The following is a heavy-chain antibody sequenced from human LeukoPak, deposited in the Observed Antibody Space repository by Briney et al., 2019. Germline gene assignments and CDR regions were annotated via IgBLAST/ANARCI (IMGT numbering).Heavy chain of an antibody. CDR3: AREYSSGIERFDY. Sequence: AASVKVSCKASGYTFTSCGISWVRQAPGQGLEWMGWISAYNGNTNYAQKLQGRVTMTTDTSTSTAYMELRGLRSNDTAVYYCAREYSSGIERFDYWGQGTLVTVSS. CDR2: ISAYNGNT. D-gene: IGHD6-19*01. CDR1: GYTFTSCG. J-gene: IGHJ4*02. V-gene: IGHV1-18*01.